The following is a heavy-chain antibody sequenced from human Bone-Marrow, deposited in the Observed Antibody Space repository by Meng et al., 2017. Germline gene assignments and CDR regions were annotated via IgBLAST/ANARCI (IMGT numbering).Heavy chain of an antibody. CDR2: INPNSGGT. Sequence: QVQLGQSGAEVKKPGASVKVSCRASGYTFTDYYMHWLRQAPGQGLEWMGWINPNSGGTKYAQNFQGRVTMTRDKSISTAYMELSRLKSDDTAVYYCARVIFTTASGTNWFDPWGQGTLVTVSS. CDR1: GYTFTDYY. CDR3: ARVIFTTASGTNWFDP. D-gene: IGHD1-1*01. J-gene: IGHJ5*02. V-gene: IGHV1-2*02.